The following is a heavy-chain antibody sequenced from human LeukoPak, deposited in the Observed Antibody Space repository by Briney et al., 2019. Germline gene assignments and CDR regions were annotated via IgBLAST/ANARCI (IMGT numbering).Heavy chain of an antibody. CDR1: GYTFTGYY. Sequence: ASVKVSCKAAGYTFTGYYMHWVRQAPGQGLEWMGRINPSGGSTSYAQKFQGRVTMTSDTSTSTVYMELSSLTSEDTAVYYCARVVGGWYAFDSWGQGTLVTVSS. J-gene: IGHJ4*02. CDR2: INPSGGST. D-gene: IGHD6-19*01. V-gene: IGHV1-46*01. CDR3: ARVVGGWYAFDS.